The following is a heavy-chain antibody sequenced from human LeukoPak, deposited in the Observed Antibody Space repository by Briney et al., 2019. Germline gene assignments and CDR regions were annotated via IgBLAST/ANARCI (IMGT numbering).Heavy chain of an antibody. V-gene: IGHV3-23*01. CDR3: VLYGSGSYLDY. D-gene: IGHD3-10*01. J-gene: IGHJ4*02. Sequence: VGSLRLPCAASGFTFSSHAMSWVRQAPGKGLEWVSAISGSGGSTYYADSVKGRFTISRDNSKNTLYLQMNSLRAEDTAVYYCVLYGSGSYLDYWGQGTLVTVSS. CDR2: ISGSGGST. CDR1: GFTFSSHA.